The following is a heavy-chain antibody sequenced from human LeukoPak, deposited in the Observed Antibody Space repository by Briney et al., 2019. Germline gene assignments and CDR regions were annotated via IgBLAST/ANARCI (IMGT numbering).Heavy chain of an antibody. D-gene: IGHD3-10*01. CDR1: GYIFTSYA. CDR2: INTGNGNT. Sequence: ASVKVSCTASGYIFTSYAMHWVRQAPGQRLEWMGWINTGNGNTKYSQRFQGRVTITRDTSASTAYMELSSLRSEDTAVYYCASDEHYGSGGGDYWGQGTLVTVSS. CDR3: ASDEHYGSGGGDY. V-gene: IGHV1-3*04. J-gene: IGHJ4*02.